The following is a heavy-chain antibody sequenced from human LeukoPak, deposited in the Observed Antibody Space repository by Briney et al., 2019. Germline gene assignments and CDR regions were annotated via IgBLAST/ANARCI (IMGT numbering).Heavy chain of an antibody. CDR1: GFTFSSYW. Sequence: PGGSLRLSCAASGFTFSSYWMSWVRQAPGKGLEWVANIKQDGSEKYYVDSVKGRFTISRDNSKNTLYLQMNSLRAEDTAVYYCAKSARGGYCTNGVCYSYYWGQGTLVTVSS. CDR2: IKQDGSEK. CDR3: AKSARGGYCTNGVCYSYY. J-gene: IGHJ4*02. V-gene: IGHV3-7*03. D-gene: IGHD2-8*01.